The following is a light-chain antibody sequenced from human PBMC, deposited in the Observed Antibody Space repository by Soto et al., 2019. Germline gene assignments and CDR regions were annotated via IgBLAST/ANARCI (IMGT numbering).Light chain of an antibody. CDR1: SSDVGSYNL. CDR3: CSYATPRL. CDR2: EVS. Sequence: QSALTQPASVSGSPGQSITISCTGTSSDVGSYNLVSWYQQHPGKAPKLIIYEVSERPSGVSHRFSGSKTGNTASLTISGLHAEDEADYYCCSYATPRLFGGGTQLTVL. J-gene: IGLJ7*01. V-gene: IGLV2-23*02.